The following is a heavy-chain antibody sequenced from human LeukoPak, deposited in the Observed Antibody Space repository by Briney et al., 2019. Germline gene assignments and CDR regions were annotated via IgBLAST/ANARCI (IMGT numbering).Heavy chain of an antibody. V-gene: IGHV4-59*12. J-gene: IGHJ6*03. D-gene: IGHD6-19*01. CDR2: IYYSGST. Sequence: SETLSLTCTVSGGSISSYYWSWIRQPPGKGLEWIGYIYYSGSTNYNPSLKSRVTISVDTSKNQFSLKLSSVTAADTAVYYCARDLYSSGWYGEGYYYYYYVDVWGKGTTVTISS. CDR1: GGSISSYY. CDR3: ARDLYSSGWYGEGYYYYYYVDV.